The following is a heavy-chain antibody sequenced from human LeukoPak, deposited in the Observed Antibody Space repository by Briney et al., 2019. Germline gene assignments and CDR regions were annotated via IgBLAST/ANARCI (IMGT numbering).Heavy chain of an antibody. CDR2: IYPGDSDT. CDR3: ARAHGGSEYPGGY. D-gene: IGHD2-15*01. CDR1: VYSFTSYW. J-gene: IGHJ4*02. V-gene: IGHV5-51*01. Sequence: GESLKISCKGSVYSFTSYWIGWVRQMPGKSLEWIGIIYPGDSDTRYSTSFQGQVTISADKSISTAYLQWSSLKASDTAMYYCARAHGGSEYPGGYWGQGTLVTVSS.